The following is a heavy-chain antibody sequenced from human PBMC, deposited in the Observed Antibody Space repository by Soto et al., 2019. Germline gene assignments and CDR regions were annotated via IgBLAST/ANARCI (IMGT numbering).Heavy chain of an antibody. V-gene: IGHV3-21*01. J-gene: IGHJ4*02. Sequence: GGALRLFCLASGFTFSSYIMNWVRQAPGKGLAWVSSISSSSSYIYYADSVKGRFTISRDKAKNSLYLQMNSLIAEDTAVYYCARDLIGYGGNFDYWGQGTLVTVSS. CDR1: GFTFSSYI. D-gene: IGHD4-17*01. CDR3: ARDLIGYGGNFDY. CDR2: ISSSSSYI.